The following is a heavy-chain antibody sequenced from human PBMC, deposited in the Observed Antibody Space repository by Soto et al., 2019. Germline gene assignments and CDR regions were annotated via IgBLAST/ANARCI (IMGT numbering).Heavy chain of an antibody. D-gene: IGHD1-26*01. CDR1: GYTFTDYY. CDR3: ARGVMGSQDY. Sequence: ASVKVSCKASGYTFTDYYIHWVRQATGQGLEWMGWMNPNSGNTGYAQKFQGRVTMTRNTSISTAYMELSSLRSEDTAVYYCARGVMGSQDYWGQGTLVTVSS. CDR2: MNPNSGNT. J-gene: IGHJ4*02. V-gene: IGHV1-8*02.